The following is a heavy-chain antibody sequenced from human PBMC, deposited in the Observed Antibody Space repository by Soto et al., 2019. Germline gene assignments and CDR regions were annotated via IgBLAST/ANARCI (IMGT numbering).Heavy chain of an antibody. CDR2: ISGSGGST. CDR3: AKEVLSYYYDSSGYYPQYFDY. Sequence: GGSLRLSCAASGFTFSSYAMSWVRQAPGKGLEWVSAISGSGGSTYYADSVKGRFTISRDNSKNTLYLQMNSLRAEDTAVYYCAKEVLSYYYDSSGYYPQYFDYWGQGTLVTVSS. CDR1: GFTFSSYA. J-gene: IGHJ4*02. V-gene: IGHV3-23*01. D-gene: IGHD3-22*01.